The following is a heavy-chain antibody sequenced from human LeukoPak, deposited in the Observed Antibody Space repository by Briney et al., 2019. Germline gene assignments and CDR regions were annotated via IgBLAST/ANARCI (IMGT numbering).Heavy chain of an antibody. D-gene: IGHD3-16*02. CDR1: GFTFDDYG. CDR3: STDYIWGNYRFTFDY. Sequence: GGSLRLSCAASGFTFDDYGMTWVRQAPGKGLEWVATISASARTTYYAVSVKGRFTISRDNSKNMLYLQMNSLRAEDTAIYYCSTDYIWGNYRFTFDYWGQGTLVTVSS. J-gene: IGHJ4*02. CDR2: ISASARTT. V-gene: IGHV3-23*01.